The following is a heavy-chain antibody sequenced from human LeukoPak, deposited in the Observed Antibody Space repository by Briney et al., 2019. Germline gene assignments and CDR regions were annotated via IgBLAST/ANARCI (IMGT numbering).Heavy chain of an antibody. CDR1: GYTFTSYG. Sequence: ASVKVSCKASGYTFTSYGISWVRQAPGQGLGGMGWISAYNGNTNYAQKLQGRVTMTTDTSTSTAYMELRSLRSDDTAVYYCARVLDSSGYYDYYYMDVWGKGTTVTISS. CDR3: ARVLDSSGYYDYYYMDV. V-gene: IGHV1-18*01. CDR2: ISAYNGNT. D-gene: IGHD3-22*01. J-gene: IGHJ6*03.